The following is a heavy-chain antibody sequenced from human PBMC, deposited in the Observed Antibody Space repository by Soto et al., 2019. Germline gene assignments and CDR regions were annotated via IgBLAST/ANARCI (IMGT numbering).Heavy chain of an antibody. Sequence: QVQLVQSGAEVMTPGASVKVSCKASGYTFSNFGLSWVRQAPGQGLEWMGWISGYNGNTNSAEKFQGRVTMTTDTSTSTAYMEVRSLTSDDTAVYYCARDKGYGFGWSSSSGMDVSGQGTTVTVSS. D-gene: IGHD5-18*01. CDR1: GYTFSNFG. J-gene: IGHJ6*02. V-gene: IGHV1-18*01. CDR3: ARDKGYGFGWSSSSGMDV. CDR2: ISGYNGNT.